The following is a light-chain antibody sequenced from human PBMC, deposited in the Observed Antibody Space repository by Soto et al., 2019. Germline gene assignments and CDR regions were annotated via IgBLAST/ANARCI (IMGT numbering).Light chain of an antibody. J-gene: IGKJ1*01. CDR1: QSVSIH. CDR2: DTS. CDR3: QQYGSSPQT. Sequence: ETVMTQSPGTLSVSLGERATLSCRASQSVSIHLAWYQQKPGQAPRLLIYDTSTRATGIPARFSGSGSGTDFTLTISRLEPEDFAVYYCQQYGSSPQTFGQGTKVDIK. V-gene: IGKV3-20*01.